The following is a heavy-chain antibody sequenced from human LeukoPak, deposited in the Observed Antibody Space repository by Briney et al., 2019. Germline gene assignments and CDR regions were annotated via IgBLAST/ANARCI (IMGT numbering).Heavy chain of an antibody. CDR3: ARRYYYDSSGYYQGYYFDY. V-gene: IGHV4-39*01. D-gene: IGHD3-22*01. CDR1: GGSISSSSYY. J-gene: IGHJ4*02. CDR2: IYYSGST. Sequence: PSETLSLTCTVSGGSISSSSYYWGWIRQPPGKGLEWIGSIYYSGSTYYNPSLKSRVTISVDTSKNQSSPKLSSVTAADTAVYYCARRYYYDSSGYYQGYYFDYWGRGTLVTVSS.